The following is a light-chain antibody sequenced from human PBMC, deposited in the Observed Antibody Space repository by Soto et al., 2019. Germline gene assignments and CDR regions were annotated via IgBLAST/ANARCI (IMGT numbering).Light chain of an antibody. V-gene: IGKV3-15*01. J-gene: IGKJ1*01. Sequence: EIVMTQSPATLSVSPGGGATLSCSASQSISDTLAWYQQKPGQAPRLLIHGASTRATGFPARFSGSGSGTVFTLTISSLQSEDFAVYYCQQYNNWPWTFGQGTKVDIK. CDR1: QSISDT. CDR3: QQYNNWPWT. CDR2: GAS.